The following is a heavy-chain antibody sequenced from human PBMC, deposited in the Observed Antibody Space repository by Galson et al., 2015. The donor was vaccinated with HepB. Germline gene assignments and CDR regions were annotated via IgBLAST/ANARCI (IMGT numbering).Heavy chain of an antibody. V-gene: IGHV3-30*18. CDR2: ISYDGSHK. CDR3: AKGGSYGLYHYSGMDV. Sequence: SLRLSCAASGFTFRNYGMHWVRQAPGKGLEWVAVISYDGSHKDYADSVKGRFTISRDNSQNTLYLQMSSLRAEDTAVHFCAKGGSYGLYHYSGMDVWGPGTTVTVSS. D-gene: IGHD5-18*01. J-gene: IGHJ6*02. CDR1: GFTFRNYG.